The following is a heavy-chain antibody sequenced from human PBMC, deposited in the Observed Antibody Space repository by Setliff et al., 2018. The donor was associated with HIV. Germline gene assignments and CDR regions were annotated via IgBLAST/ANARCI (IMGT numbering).Heavy chain of an antibody. CDR1: GYTFISYG. Sequence: GASVKVSCKTSGYTFISYGINWVRQAPGQGLEWMGWISPETGNTNYAQRLQGRVTMTTDTSTSTAYMELRSLRSDDTAVYYSARAYDSSGYLRVSVDFWGQGTRVTVSS. V-gene: IGHV1-18*01. D-gene: IGHD3-22*01. CDR3: ARAYDSSGYLRVSVDF. CDR2: ISPETGNT. J-gene: IGHJ4*02.